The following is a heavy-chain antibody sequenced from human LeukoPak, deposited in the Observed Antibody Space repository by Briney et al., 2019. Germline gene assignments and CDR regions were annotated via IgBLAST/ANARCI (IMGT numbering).Heavy chain of an antibody. J-gene: IGHJ4*02. CDR1: GFSFSSYG. D-gene: IGHD6-19*01. CDR3: AKPKQWLVGFDY. CDR2: IRNDGSNT. V-gene: IGHV3-30*02. Sequence: GGSLRLSCAASGFSFSSYGMHWLRQAPGKGLEWVAFIRNDGSNTYYADSVKGRFTISRDNSKNTLYLQMSSLRVEDTAVYYCAKPKQWLVGFDYWGQGSLVTVSS.